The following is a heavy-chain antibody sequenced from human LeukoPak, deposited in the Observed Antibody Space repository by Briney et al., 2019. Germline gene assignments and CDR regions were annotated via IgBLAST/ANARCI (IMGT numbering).Heavy chain of an antibody. CDR1: GFTFSDHC. V-gene: IGHV3-72*01. CDR3: ASRTSGPYWYFDL. CDR2: TRNKANSYTT. J-gene: IGHJ2*01. D-gene: IGHD5-12*01. Sequence: PGGSLRLSCAASGFTFSDHCMDWVRQAPGKGLEWVGRTRNKANSYTTEYAASVKGRFTISRDDSKNSLYLQMNSLKTEDTAVYYCASRTSGPYWYFDLWGRGTLVTVSS.